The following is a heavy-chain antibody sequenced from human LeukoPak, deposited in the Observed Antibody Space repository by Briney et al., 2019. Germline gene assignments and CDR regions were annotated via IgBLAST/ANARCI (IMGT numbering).Heavy chain of an antibody. Sequence: ASVKVCCKASGITFSGYYIHWVRQAPGQGLEWMGWNNPNTGGTKYAQRFQDRVTMTRDTSISTAYMEVSRLRYDDTAVYYCARPLRVTMIRGAAFRASSDFDPWGQGTLVTVSS. CDR1: GITFSGYY. J-gene: IGHJ5*02. CDR3: ARPLRVTMIRGAAFRASSDFDP. D-gene: IGHD3-10*01. V-gene: IGHV1-2*02. CDR2: NNPNTGGT.